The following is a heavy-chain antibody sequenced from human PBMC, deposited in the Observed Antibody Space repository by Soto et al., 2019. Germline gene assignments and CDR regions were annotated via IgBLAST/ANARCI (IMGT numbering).Heavy chain of an antibody. CDR2: IIPIFGTA. D-gene: IGHD2-15*01. V-gene: IGHV1-69*13. CDR1: GGTFSSYA. CDR3: ARDFDVVAGVYYYYGMDV. J-gene: IGHJ6*02. Sequence: GASVKVSCKASGGTFSSYAISWVRQAPGQGLEWMGGIIPIFGTANCAQKFQGRVTITADESTSTAYMELSSLRSEDTAVYYCARDFDVVAGVYYYYGMDVWGQGTTVTVSS.